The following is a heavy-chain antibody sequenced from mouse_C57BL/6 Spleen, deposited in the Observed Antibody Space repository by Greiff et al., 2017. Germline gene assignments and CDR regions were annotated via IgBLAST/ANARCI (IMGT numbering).Heavy chain of an antibody. CDR3: ARLDSSSFTWFAY. CDR2: ISSGGSYT. J-gene: IGHJ3*01. D-gene: IGHD3-2*02. V-gene: IGHV5-6*01. Sequence: EVKLVESGGDLVKPGGSLKLSCAASGFTFSSYGMSWVRQTPDKRLEWVATISSGGSYTYYPDSVKGRFTISRDNAKNTLYLQMSSLKSEDTAMYYCARLDSSSFTWFAYWGQGTLVTVSA. CDR1: GFTFSSYG.